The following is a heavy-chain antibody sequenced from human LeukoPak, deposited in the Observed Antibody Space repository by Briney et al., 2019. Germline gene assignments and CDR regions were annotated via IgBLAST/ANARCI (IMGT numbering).Heavy chain of an antibody. V-gene: IGHV3-30-3*01. D-gene: IGHD2-21*02. J-gene: IGHJ4*02. CDR2: ISYDGNNK. CDR1: GFTFSYYT. Sequence: GGSLRLSCAASGFTFSYYTIHWVRQAPGKGLEWVAVISYDGNNKYYTDSVKGRFTISRDNSKNTLYLQMNSLRAEDTAVYYCARGADCGGDCYSSLINYWGQGTLVTVSS. CDR3: ARGADCGGDCYSSLINY.